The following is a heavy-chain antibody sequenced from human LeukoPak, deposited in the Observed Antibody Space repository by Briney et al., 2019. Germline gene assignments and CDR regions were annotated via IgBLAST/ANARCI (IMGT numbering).Heavy chain of an antibody. J-gene: IGHJ4*02. CDR1: GFTFSSSA. CDR3: ARDSGWWRFDF. D-gene: IGHD6-13*01. V-gene: IGHV3-23*01. CDR2: ISASGGST. Sequence: GGSLRLSCAASGFTFSSSAMSWVRQVPGKGLEWVSGISASGGSTYYADSVRGRFTISRDNSKNTLYVQMNSLRDEDTAVYYCARDSGWWRFDFWGQGTLVTVSS.